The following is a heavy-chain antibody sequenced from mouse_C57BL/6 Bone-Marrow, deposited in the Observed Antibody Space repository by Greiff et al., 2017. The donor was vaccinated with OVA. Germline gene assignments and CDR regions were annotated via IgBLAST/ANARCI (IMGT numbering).Heavy chain of an antibody. V-gene: IGHV1-61*01. CDR3: ARSRSNYVAMDY. CDR1: GYTFTSYW. D-gene: IGHD2-5*01. CDR2: IYPSDSET. Sequence: QVQLQQPGAELVRPGSSVKLSCKASGYTFTSYWMDWVKQRPGQGLEWIGNIYPSDSETHYNQKFKDKATLTVDKSSSTAYMQLSSLTSEDSAVYYCARSRSNYVAMDYWGQGTSVTVSS. J-gene: IGHJ4*01.